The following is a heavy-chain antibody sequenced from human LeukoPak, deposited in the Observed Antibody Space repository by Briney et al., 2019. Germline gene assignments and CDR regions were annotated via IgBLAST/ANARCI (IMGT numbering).Heavy chain of an antibody. CDR1: GFTFSTYA. D-gene: IGHD5-12*01. CDR2: ISANGGST. J-gene: IGHJ4*02. Sequence: GGSLRLSCAASGFTFSTYAMSWVRQAPGKGLEWVSAISANGGSTFYADSVKGRFTVSRDSSKDTLYLQMNSLRAEDTAVYFCARKALGYRLAYGDYWGQGTLVTVPS. CDR3: ARKALGYRLAYGDY. V-gene: IGHV3-23*01.